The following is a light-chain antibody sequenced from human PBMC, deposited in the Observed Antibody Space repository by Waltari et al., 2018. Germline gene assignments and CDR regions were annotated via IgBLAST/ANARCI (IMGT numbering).Light chain of an antibody. J-gene: IGKJ1*01. V-gene: IGKV1-5*03. Sequence: DIQMPQSPSTLSASVGDRVTITCRASPSITNWLAWYQQKPGKAPKLLIYRASNLESGVQSRFSGCGSGTEITLTISSLQPDDVGTYYCQQYDNYWTFGQGTRVEIK. CDR1: PSITNW. CDR2: RAS. CDR3: QQYDNYWT.